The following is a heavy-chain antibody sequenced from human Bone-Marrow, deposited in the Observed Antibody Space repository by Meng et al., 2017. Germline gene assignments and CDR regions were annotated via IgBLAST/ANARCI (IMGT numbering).Heavy chain of an antibody. J-gene: IGHJ4*02. V-gene: IGHV3-21*01. CDR1: GFTFSSYS. CDR3: ARDAGRWLQFYY. CDR2: ISSSSSYI. D-gene: IGHD5-24*01. Sequence: GQLGESGGGLVKPGGSLRLSCAAFGFTFSSYSMNWVRQAPGKGLEWVSSISSSSSYIYYADSVKGRFTISRDNAKNSLFLQMNSLRAEDTAVYYCARDAGRWLQFYYWGQGTLVTVSS.